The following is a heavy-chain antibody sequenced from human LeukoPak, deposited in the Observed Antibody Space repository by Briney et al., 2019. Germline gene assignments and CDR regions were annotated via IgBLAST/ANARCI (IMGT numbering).Heavy chain of an antibody. Sequence: PSETLSLTCTVSGGSISSYYWSWIRQPPGKGLEWIGYIYYSGSTNYNPSLKSRVTISVDTSKNQFSLKVTSVTAADTAVYYCARGRRIVVVLGATRAHRDYYMDVWGKGTTVTVSS. CDR2: IYYSGST. CDR3: ARGRRIVVVLGATRAHRDYYMDV. CDR1: GGSISSYY. D-gene: IGHD2-15*01. J-gene: IGHJ6*03. V-gene: IGHV4-59*12.